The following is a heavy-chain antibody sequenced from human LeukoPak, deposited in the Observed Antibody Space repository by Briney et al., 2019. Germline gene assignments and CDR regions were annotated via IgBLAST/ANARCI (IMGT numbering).Heavy chain of an antibody. J-gene: IGHJ4*02. CDR3: ARWEADHNLPYDY. V-gene: IGHV1-2*02. Sequence: RASVKVSCKASGYTFTSYAMNWVRQAPGQGLEWMGWINPNSGGTNYAQKSQGRVTMTRDTSISTAYMELSRLRSDDTAVYYCARWEADHNLPYDYWGQGTLVTVSS. CDR1: GYTFTSYA. D-gene: IGHD1-1*01. CDR2: INPNSGGT.